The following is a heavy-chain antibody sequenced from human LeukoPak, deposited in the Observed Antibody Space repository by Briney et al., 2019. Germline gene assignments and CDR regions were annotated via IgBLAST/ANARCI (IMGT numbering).Heavy chain of an antibody. D-gene: IGHD3-22*01. CDR3: ARDVSDYYYDSSGFSDY. CDR2: IWYDGSNK. CDR1: GFTFSSYG. J-gene: IGHJ4*02. V-gene: IGHV3-33*01. Sequence: GGSLRLSCAASGFTFSSYGMHWVRQAPGKGLEWVAVIWYDGSNKYYADSVKGRFTISRDNSKNTLYLQMNSLRAEDTAVYYCARDVSDYYYDSSGFSDYWGQGTLVTVSS.